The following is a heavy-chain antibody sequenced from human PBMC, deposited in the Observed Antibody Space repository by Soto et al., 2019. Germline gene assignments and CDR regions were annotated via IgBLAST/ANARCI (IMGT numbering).Heavy chain of an antibody. Sequence: ESGGGVVQPGRSLRLSCAASGFTFSSYGMHWVRQAPGKGLEWVAVISYDGSNKYYADSVKGRFTISRDNSKNTLYLQMNSLRAEDTAVYYCAKDSMGRITTLMDVWGKGTTVTVSS. CDR2: ISYDGSNK. J-gene: IGHJ6*03. V-gene: IGHV3-30*18. D-gene: IGHD3-3*01. CDR3: AKDSMGRITTLMDV. CDR1: GFTFSSYG.